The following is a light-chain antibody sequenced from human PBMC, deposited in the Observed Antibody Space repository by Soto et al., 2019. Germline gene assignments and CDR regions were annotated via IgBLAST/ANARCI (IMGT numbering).Light chain of an antibody. V-gene: IGKV3D-15*01. J-gene: IGKJ4*01. Sequence: IVLTQSPATLSVSPGERVTLSCRASQSVSDNLAWYQQRPGQAPRLLSYGASIRATDIPARFSDSGSGPEFSLTVSSLQSEDFAVYYCQQYYEWPLTVGGGTKVDI. CDR1: QSVSDN. CDR2: GAS. CDR3: QQYYEWPLT.